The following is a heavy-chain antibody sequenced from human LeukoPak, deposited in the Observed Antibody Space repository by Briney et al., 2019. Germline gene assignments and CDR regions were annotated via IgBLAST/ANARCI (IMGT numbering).Heavy chain of an antibody. Sequence: ASVKVSCKASGYTFTSYDINWVRQATGQGLEWMGWMNPNSGNTGYAQQFQGRVTMTRNTSISTAYMELSSLRSEDTAVYYCARVGYSSSWSYYYYYGMDVWGQGTTVTVSS. CDR2: MNPNSGNT. CDR3: ARVGYSSSWSYYYYYGMDV. CDR1: GYTFTSYD. V-gene: IGHV1-8*01. J-gene: IGHJ6*02. D-gene: IGHD6-13*01.